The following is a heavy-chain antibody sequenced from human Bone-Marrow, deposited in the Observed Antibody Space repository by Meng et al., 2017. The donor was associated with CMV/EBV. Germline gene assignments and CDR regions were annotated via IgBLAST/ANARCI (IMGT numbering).Heavy chain of an antibody. V-gene: IGHV5-51*01. CDR2: VYPDDSDI. CDR1: GYNFAKYW. J-gene: IGHJ4*02. CDR3: ARQKAYYFDY. Sequence: GESLKISCQASGYNFAKYWIGWLRQMPGKGLEWMGIVYPDDSDIRYSPSLQGQVTISADKSINTAYLQWSSLKASDTAMYYCARQKAYYFDYWGQGTLVTVSS.